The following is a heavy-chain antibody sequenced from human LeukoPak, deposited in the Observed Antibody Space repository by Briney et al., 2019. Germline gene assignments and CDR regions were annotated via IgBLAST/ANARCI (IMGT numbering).Heavy chain of an antibody. Sequence: SQTLSLTCAISGDSVSSNSVTWNWIRQSPSRGLEWLGRTYYRSTWYNDYAVSVTGRITVNPDTSKNQFSLHLNSVTPEDTAVYYCARRLTQYDCFDPWGQGILVTVSS. CDR3: ARRLTQYDCFDP. D-gene: IGHD2-2*01. CDR1: GDSVSSNSVT. J-gene: IGHJ5*02. CDR2: TYYRSTWYN. V-gene: IGHV6-1*01.